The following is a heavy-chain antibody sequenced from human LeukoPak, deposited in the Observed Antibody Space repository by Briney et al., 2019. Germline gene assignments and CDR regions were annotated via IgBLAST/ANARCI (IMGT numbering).Heavy chain of an antibody. CDR1: GYTFTDYY. J-gene: IGHJ4*02. V-gene: IGHV1-2*02. D-gene: IGHD3-3*01. CDR2: INPHSGGT. Sequence: VASVKVSCKASGYTFTDYYIHWVRQAPGQGLEWMGWINPHSGGTNYAQKFQGRVTMTRDTSITTAYMELSRLRSDDTALYYCARTTVYHFSDYWGQGTLVIVSS. CDR3: ARTTVYHFSDY.